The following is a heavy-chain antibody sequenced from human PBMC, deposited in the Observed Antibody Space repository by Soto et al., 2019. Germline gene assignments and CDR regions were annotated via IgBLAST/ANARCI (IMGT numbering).Heavy chain of an antibody. V-gene: IGHV1-18*01. CDR2: ISAYNGNT. CDR3: ASAAAIEDAFDI. D-gene: IGHD2-2*01. J-gene: IGHJ3*02. CDR1: GYTFTSYG. Sequence: ASVKVSCKASGYTFTSYGISWVRQAPGQGLEWMGWISAYNGNTNYAQKLQGRVTMTTDTSTSTAYMELRSLRSDDTAVYYCASAAAIEDAFDIWGQGTMVTVSS.